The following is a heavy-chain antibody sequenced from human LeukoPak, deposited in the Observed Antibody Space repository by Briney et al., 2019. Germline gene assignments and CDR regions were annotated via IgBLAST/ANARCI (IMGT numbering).Heavy chain of an antibody. J-gene: IGHJ4*02. CDR2: IKQDGNEK. D-gene: IGHD1-14*01. CDR1: GFTFDSYW. V-gene: IGHV3-7*01. Sequence: GSLRLSCAASGFTFDSYWMSWVRQAPGKGLEWVVNIKQDGNEKYYVHSVKGRFTIYRDNAENSLYPQMNSLRAEDTAVYYCTRDPLTQNDYWGQGTLVTVSS. CDR3: TRDPLTQNDY.